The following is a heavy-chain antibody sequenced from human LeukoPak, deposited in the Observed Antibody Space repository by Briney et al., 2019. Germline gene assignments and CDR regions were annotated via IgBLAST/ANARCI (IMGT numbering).Heavy chain of an antibody. J-gene: IGHJ4*02. Sequence: ASVKVSCKASGYTFTSYDINWVRQATEQGLEWMGWMNPNSSNTGYAQKFQGRVTMTRNTSISTAYMELSSLRSEDTAVYYCAFRGYSYGLRTVDWGQGTLVTVSS. CDR2: MNPNSSNT. V-gene: IGHV1-8*01. D-gene: IGHD5-18*01. CDR3: AFRGYSYGLRTVD. CDR1: GYTFTSYD.